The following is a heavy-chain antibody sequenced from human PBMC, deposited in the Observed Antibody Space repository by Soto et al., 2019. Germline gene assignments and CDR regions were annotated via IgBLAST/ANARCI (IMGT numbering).Heavy chain of an antibody. D-gene: IGHD2-21*02. Sequence: ALRLYCAATGFTLGSCGMHGGRRAPGKGLEWVSYIWYHASNKYYADSVKGRFTISRDNSKNTLYLQMDSLRVEDTAVYYCGKVADSGHSTVARWVQGTFVTVSS. V-gene: IGHV3-33*06. CDR3: GKVADSGHSTVAR. CDR2: IWYHASNK. J-gene: IGHJ4*02. CDR1: GFTLGSCG.